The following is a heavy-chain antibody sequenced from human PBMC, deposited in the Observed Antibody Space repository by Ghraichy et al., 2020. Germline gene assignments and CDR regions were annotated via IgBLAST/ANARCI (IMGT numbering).Heavy chain of an antibody. CDR2: ISYRGDRT. CDR1: GFTFSSYV. CDR3: AKIREQFLDLYYYGLDV. J-gene: IGHJ6*02. V-gene: IGHV3-23*01. Sequence: GGSLRLSCEASGFTFSSYVMDWVRQVPGKGLESIASISYRGDRTYYSDSVRGRFTISRDNSKNMVYLQMSSLRADDTAIYYCAKIREQFLDLYYYGLDVWGRGTTVTVSS. D-gene: IGHD3-10*01.